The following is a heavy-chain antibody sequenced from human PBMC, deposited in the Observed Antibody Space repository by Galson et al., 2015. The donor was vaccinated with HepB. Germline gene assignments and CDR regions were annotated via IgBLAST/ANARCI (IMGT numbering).Heavy chain of an antibody. Sequence: SLRLSCAASGFTFSSYGMHWVRQAPGKGLEWVAVISYDGSNKYYADSVKGRFTISRDNSKNTLYLQMNSLRAEDTAVYYCAKDLDSIPGGYWGQGTLVTVSS. V-gene: IGHV3-30*18. CDR2: ISYDGSNK. D-gene: IGHD4-11*01. CDR3: AKDLDSIPGGY. J-gene: IGHJ4*02. CDR1: GFTFSSYG.